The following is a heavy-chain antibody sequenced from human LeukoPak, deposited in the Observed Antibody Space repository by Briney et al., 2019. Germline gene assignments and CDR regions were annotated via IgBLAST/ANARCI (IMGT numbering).Heavy chain of an antibody. CDR2: ISYDGSNK. CDR1: GFTFSSYG. J-gene: IGHJ4*02. V-gene: IGHV3-30*03. Sequence: PGRSLRLPCAASGFTFSSYGMHWVRQAPGKGLEWVAVISYDGSNKYYADSVKGRFTISRDNSKNTLYLQMDSLTTEDTALYYCAIAYESGSFYRAFAYWGQGALVTVSS. D-gene: IGHD3-10*01. CDR3: AIAYESGSFYRAFAY.